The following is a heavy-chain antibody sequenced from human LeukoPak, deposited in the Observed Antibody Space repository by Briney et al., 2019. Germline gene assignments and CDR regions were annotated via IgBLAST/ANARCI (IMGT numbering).Heavy chain of an antibody. D-gene: IGHD3-9*01. CDR3: ARGGRYFDWPYFDY. Sequence: SETLSLTCAVSGGSISSGGYSRSWIRQPPGKGLECIGYIYQSGSTYYNPSLKSRVTISPDRSKNQFSLKLSSVTAADTAVYYCARGGRYFDWPYFDYWGQGTLVTVSS. J-gene: IGHJ4*02. V-gene: IGHV4-30-2*01. CDR1: GGSISSGGYS. CDR2: IYQSGST.